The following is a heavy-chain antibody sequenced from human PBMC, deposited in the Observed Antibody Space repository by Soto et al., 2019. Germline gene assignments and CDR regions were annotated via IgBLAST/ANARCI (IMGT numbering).Heavy chain of an antibody. CDR2: IYYSGST. V-gene: IGHV4-30-4*01. D-gene: IGHD1-26*01. Sequence: PSETLSLTCTVSGGSISSGDYYWSWIRQPPGKGLECIGYIYYSGSTYYNPSLKSRVTISADTSKNQFSLRLSSVTAADTALYYCARNRLVGASAWLDPWGQGIVVTVYS. CDR1: GGSISSGDYY. J-gene: IGHJ5*02. CDR3: ARNRLVGASAWLDP.